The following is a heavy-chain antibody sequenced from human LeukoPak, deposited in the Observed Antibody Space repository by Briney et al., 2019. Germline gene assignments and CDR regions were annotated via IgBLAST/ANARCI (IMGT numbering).Heavy chain of an antibody. CDR1: GFTVSSNY. J-gene: IGHJ4*02. CDR3: ARAVIVGATNFDY. V-gene: IGHV3-66*01. Sequence: GGSLRLSCAASGFTVSSNYMSWVRQAQGKGLEWVSVIYSGGSTYYADSVKGRFTISRDNSKNTLYLQMNSLRAEDTAVYYCARAVIVGATNFDYWGQGTLVTVSS. D-gene: IGHD1-26*01. CDR2: IYSGGST.